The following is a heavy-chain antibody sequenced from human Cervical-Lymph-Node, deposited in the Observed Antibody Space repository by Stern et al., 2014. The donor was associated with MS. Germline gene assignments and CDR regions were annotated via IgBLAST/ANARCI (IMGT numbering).Heavy chain of an antibody. CDR1: GGTFSSYA. CDR2: IIPLFGTA. CDR3: ARGSTVVTDYFDY. J-gene: IGHJ4*02. V-gene: IGHV1-69*01. D-gene: IGHD4-23*01. Sequence: QVQLVESGAEVKKPGSSVKVSCKASGGTFSSYAINWGRQAPGHGLEWMGGIIPLFGTANYAQKFQGRVTMTADESTSTAYMELSSLRSEDTAVYYCARGSTVVTDYFDYWGQGTLVTVSS.